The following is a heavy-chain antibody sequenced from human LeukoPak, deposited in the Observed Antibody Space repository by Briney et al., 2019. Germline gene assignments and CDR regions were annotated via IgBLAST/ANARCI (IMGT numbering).Heavy chain of an antibody. D-gene: IGHD3-10*01. J-gene: IGHJ4*02. Sequence: PGGSLRLSCAASGFTFSSYGMHWVRQAPGKGLEWMAVIWYDGSNKYYADSVKGRFTISRDNSKNTLYLQMNSLRAEDTAVYYCAKVAYYGSGSYTPEIDYWGQGTLVTVSS. CDR1: GFTFSSYG. CDR3: AKVAYYGSGSYTPEIDY. CDR2: IWYDGSNK. V-gene: IGHV3-33*06.